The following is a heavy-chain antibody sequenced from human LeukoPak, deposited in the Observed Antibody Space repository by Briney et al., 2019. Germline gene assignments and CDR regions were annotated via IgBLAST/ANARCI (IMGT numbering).Heavy chain of an antibody. D-gene: IGHD2-2*02. CDR1: GFTVSSNY. CDR3: ASDIVVVPAAIRDDAFDI. J-gene: IGHJ3*02. Sequence: GSLRLSCAASGFTVSSNYMSWVRQAPGKGLEWVSAISGSGGSTYYADSVKGRFTISRDNSKNTLYLQMNSLRAEDTAVYYCASDIVVVPAAIRDDAFDIWGQGTMVTVSS. V-gene: IGHV3-23*01. CDR2: ISGSGGST.